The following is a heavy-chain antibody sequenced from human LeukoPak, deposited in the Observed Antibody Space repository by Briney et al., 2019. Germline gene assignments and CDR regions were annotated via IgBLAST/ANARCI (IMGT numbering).Heavy chain of an antibody. D-gene: IGHD3-22*01. CDR2: IYPGDSDT. V-gene: IGHV5-51*01. CDR1: GYSLTSYW. CDR3: ARTPDYYYDSSGYPYYFDY. Sequence: GESLKISCKGSGYSLTSYWIGWVRQMPGKGLEWMGIIYPGDSDTRYSPSFQGQVTISADKSISTAYLQWSSLKASDTAMYYCARTPDYYYDSSGYPYYFDYWGQGTLVTVSS. J-gene: IGHJ4*02.